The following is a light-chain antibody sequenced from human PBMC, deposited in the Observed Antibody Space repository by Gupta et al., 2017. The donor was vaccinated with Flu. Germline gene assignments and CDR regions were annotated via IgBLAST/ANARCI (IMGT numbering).Light chain of an antibody. CDR2: AAS. CDR3: QQSYSAPVYT. J-gene: IGKJ2*01. CDR1: QSISNY. Sequence: DVQLTQSPSSLSASIGGRVTITCRASQSISNYLNWSQQTPGRPPKLLIYAASNLQSWVPSRFSGSGSGTDFTLTISSLQPEDFATYYCQQSYSAPVYTFGQGTKLEIK. V-gene: IGKV1-39*01.